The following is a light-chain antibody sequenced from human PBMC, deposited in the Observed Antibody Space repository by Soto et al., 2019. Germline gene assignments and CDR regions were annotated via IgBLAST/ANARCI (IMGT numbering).Light chain of an antibody. CDR1: QSVSNNY. CDR3: QQYGSSGT. CDR2: GAS. Sequence: EIWLTKSPGTLCLSPGESATLSCGASQSVSNNYSAWYKHKPGQAPRLLIYGASNRATGIPDRFSGSGSGTEFTLTISRLEPEYFAVYYCQQYGSSGTFGHGTKVDI. V-gene: IGKV3-20*01. J-gene: IGKJ1*01.